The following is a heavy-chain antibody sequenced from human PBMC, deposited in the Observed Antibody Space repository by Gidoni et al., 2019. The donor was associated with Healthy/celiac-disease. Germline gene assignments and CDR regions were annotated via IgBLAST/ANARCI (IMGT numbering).Heavy chain of an antibody. D-gene: IGHD2-15*01. CDR2: IIPILGIA. Sequence: QVQLGQSGGEGKKPGVSVKVSCKASGGTFSSYTISWVRQAPGQGLEWMGRIIPILGIANYAQKFQGRVTITADKSTSTAYMELSSLRSEDTAVYYCARGWLDNRRAKAYCSGGSCYSDAFDIWGQGTMVTVSS. CDR3: ARGWLDNRRAKAYCSGGSCYSDAFDI. J-gene: IGHJ3*02. CDR1: GGTFSSYT. V-gene: IGHV1-69*02.